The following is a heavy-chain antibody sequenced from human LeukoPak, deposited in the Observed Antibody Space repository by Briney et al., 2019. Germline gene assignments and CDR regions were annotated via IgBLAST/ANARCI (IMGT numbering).Heavy chain of an antibody. CDR1: GASITNDY. J-gene: IGHJ5*02. V-gene: IGHV4-59*08. Sequence: SETLSLTCTVYGASITNDYWSWLRQSPGKGPEWIGTINYSGNTNYNPSVESRVIMSVDASKNQFSLRLTSVTAADTAVYYCASGDYLWFDPWGQGTLVTVSS. CDR2: INYSGNT. D-gene: IGHD4-17*01. CDR3: ASGDYLWFDP.